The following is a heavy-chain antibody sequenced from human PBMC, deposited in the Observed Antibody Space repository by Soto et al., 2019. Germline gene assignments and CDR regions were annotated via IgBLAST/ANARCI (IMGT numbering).Heavy chain of an antibody. V-gene: IGHV4-31*03. CDR2: IYYSGST. J-gene: IGHJ4*02. Sequence: QVQLQESGPGLVKPSQTLSLTCTFSGGSISSGGYYWSWIRQHPGKGLVWIGYIYYSGSTYYNPSLRSRVTISVETSKNQFSLKLSSVTAAETAVYYGARGRGYSGYDLGYWGQGTLVTVSS. CDR1: GGSISSGGYY. D-gene: IGHD5-12*01. CDR3: ARGRGYSGYDLGY.